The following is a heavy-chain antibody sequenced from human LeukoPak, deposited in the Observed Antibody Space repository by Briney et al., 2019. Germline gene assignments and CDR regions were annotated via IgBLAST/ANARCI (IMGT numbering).Heavy chain of an antibody. D-gene: IGHD6-13*01. Sequence: PGGSLRLSCAASGFTFSSYAMSWVRQAPGKGLEWVSAISGSGGSTYYADSVKGRFTISRDNSKNTLYLQMNSLRAGDTAVYYCAKDGYPIAAAGHFDYWGQGTLVTVSS. CDR3: AKDGYPIAAAGHFDY. CDR2: ISGSGGST. J-gene: IGHJ4*02. CDR1: GFTFSSYA. V-gene: IGHV3-23*01.